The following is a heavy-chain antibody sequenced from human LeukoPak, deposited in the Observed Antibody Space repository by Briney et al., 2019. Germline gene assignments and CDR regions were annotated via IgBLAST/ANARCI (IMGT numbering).Heavy chain of an antibody. Sequence: PGGSQRLSCEASGFTFSSYWMSWVRQAPGKGLEWVANIKQDGSEKYYVDSVKGRFTISRDNAKNSLYLQMNSLRAEDTAVYYCASHENDYYDSSGYYYWGQGTLVTVSS. CDR1: GFTFSSYW. D-gene: IGHD3-22*01. J-gene: IGHJ4*02. CDR2: IKQDGSEK. V-gene: IGHV3-7*02. CDR3: ASHENDYYDSSGYYY.